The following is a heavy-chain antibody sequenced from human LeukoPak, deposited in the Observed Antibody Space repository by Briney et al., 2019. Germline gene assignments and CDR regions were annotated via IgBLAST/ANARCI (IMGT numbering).Heavy chain of an antibody. CDR1: GFTFSSYV. Sequence: GGSLRLSCAASGFTFSSYVMHWVRQAPGKGLEWVSYISSSGSTIYYADSVKGRFTISRDNAKNLLYLQMNSLRAEDTAVYYCAELGITMIGGVWGKGTTVTISS. CDR2: ISSSGSTI. CDR3: AELGITMIGGV. V-gene: IGHV3-48*03. J-gene: IGHJ6*04. D-gene: IGHD3-10*02.